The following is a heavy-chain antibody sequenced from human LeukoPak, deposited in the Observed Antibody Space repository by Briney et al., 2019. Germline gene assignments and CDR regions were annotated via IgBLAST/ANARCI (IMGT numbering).Heavy chain of an antibody. J-gene: IGHJ3*02. Sequence: GGSLRLSCAASGFTFSSYGMHWVRQAPGKGLVWVSRVNGDGSTTTYADSVKGRFTISRDNAKNTLYLQMNSLRAEDTAVYYCARVWRYYDSSGTYAFDIWGQGTMVTVSS. V-gene: IGHV3-74*01. CDR3: ARVWRYYDSSGTYAFDI. D-gene: IGHD3-22*01. CDR2: VNGDGSTT. CDR1: GFTFSSYG.